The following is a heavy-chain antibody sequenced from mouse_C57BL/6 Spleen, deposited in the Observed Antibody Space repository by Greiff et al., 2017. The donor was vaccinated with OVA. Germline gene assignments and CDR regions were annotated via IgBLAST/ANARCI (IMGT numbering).Heavy chain of an antibody. CDR3: ARVELRYWYFDV. CDR1: GYSITSGYY. J-gene: IGHJ1*03. Sequence: ESGPGLVKPSQSLSLTCSVTGYSITSGYYWNWIRQFPGNKLEWMGYISYDGSNNYNPSLKNRISITRDTSKNQFFLKLNSVTTEDTATYYCARVELRYWYFDVWGTGTTVTVSS. CDR2: ISYDGSN. V-gene: IGHV3-6*01. D-gene: IGHD1-1*01.